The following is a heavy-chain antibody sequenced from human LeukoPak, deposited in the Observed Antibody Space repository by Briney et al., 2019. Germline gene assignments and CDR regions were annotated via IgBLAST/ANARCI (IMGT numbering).Heavy chain of an antibody. J-gene: IGHJ4*02. CDR1: GGSTTSSSYY. Sequence: SETLSLTCTVSGGSTTSSSYYWGWIRQPPGKGLEWIGSIYYSGSTNYNPSLKSRVTISVDTSKNKFSLKLSSVTAADTAVYYCARGGSYLGHCDYWGQGSLVTVSS. V-gene: IGHV4-39*07. CDR2: IYYSGST. D-gene: IGHD1-26*01. CDR3: ARGGSYLGHCDY.